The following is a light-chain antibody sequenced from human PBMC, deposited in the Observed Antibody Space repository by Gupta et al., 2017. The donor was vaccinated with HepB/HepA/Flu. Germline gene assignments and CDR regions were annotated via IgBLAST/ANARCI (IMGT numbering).Light chain of an antibody. J-gene: IGLJ3*02. CDR2: LNSDGSH. V-gene: IGLV4-69*01. CDR1: SGHRNYA. CDR3: QTWGTGIWV. Sequence: QLVLTQSPSASASLGASVKLTCTLSSGHRNYAIAWHQQQAEKGPRYLMKLNSDGSHSKGDGIPDRFSGSSSGAERYLTISSLQAEDEDDYYCQTWGTGIWVFGGGTKLTVL.